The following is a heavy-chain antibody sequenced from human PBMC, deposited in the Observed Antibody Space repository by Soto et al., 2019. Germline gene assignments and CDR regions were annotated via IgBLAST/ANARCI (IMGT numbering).Heavy chain of an antibody. CDR3: XXXXXXXXXXXXXQRSFDL. J-gene: IGHJ4*02. V-gene: IGHV3-33*01. Sequence: QVQLVESGGGVVQPGRSLRLSCAASGFIFNEYGMHWVRQAPGKGLEWVAVIWYDGSNKYYADSVKGRFTFSRDNSKXXXXXXXXXXXXXXXXXXXXXXXXXXXXXXXXXQRSFDLWGQGTLVTVSS. CDR2: IWYDGSNK. CDR1: GFIFNEYG.